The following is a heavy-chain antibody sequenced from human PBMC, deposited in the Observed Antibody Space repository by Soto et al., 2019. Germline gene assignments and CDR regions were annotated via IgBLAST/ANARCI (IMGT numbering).Heavy chain of an antibody. CDR1: GFTLSTYN. CDR3: ARSDCGGTRRRHIHH. V-gene: IGHV3-21*06. D-gene: IGHD1-1*01. Sequence: GYLRLSCAGSGFTLSTYNMNWVRQGPGKGLEWVSFISSSSTDIKYADSVKGRFTISRDNAKNSLYVQMNNLRAEDTAVYYCARSDCGGTRRRHIHHWGQGTLVTASS. CDR2: ISSSSTDI. J-gene: IGHJ1*01.